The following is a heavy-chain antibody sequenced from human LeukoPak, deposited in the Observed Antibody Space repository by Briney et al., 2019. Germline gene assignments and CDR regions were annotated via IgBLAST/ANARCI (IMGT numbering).Heavy chain of an antibody. J-gene: IGHJ6*02. Sequence: PSETLSLTCTVSGGSISSYYWSWIRQPPGKGLEWIGYIYYSGSTNYNPSLKSRVTISVDTSKNQFSLKLSSVTAADTAVYYCARAPDCGGDCYAGYYYYYGMDVWGQGTTVTVSS. CDR2: IYYSGST. V-gene: IGHV4-59*01. D-gene: IGHD2-21*02. CDR1: GGSISSYY. CDR3: ARAPDCGGDCYAGYYYYYGMDV.